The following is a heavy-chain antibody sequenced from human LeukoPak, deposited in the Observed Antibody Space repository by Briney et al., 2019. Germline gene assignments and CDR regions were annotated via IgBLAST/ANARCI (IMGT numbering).Heavy chain of an antibody. Sequence: SETLSLTCAVYGESFSGYYWSWIRQPPGKGLEWIGEINHSGSTNYNPSLKSRVTVSVDTSKNQFSLKLSSVTAADTAVYYCAGPSGSYFDYWGQGTLVIVSS. J-gene: IGHJ4*02. V-gene: IGHV4-34*01. D-gene: IGHD1-26*01. CDR1: GESFSGYY. CDR3: AGPSGSYFDY. CDR2: INHSGST.